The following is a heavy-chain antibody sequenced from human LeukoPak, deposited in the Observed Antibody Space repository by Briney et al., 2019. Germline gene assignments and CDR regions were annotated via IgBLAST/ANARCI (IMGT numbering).Heavy chain of an antibody. J-gene: IGHJ6*03. CDR3: AKETSGYMAV. CDR1: GFTFDNFT. V-gene: IGHV3-43*01. CDR2: ITWDGGST. Sequence: RGSLRHSCAVSGFTFDNFTIHWVRQAPGKGLEWVSLITWDGGSTFYVDPVKGRFTISRDNSKDSLYLQMDSLSTEDTGLYYCAKETSGYMAVWGKASTLTLSS.